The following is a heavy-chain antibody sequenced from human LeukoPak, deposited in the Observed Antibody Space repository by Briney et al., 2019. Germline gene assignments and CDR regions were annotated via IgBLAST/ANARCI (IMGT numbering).Heavy chain of an antibody. CDR3: TTQLWDIVVVVAATSFDY. D-gene: IGHD2-15*01. CDR1: GFTFSNAW. CDR2: IKSKTDGGTT. V-gene: IGHV3-15*01. Sequence: GGSLRLSCAASGFTFSNAWMSWVRQAPGKGLEWVGRIKSKTDGGTTDYAAPVKGRFTISRDDSKNTLYLQMNSLKTEDTAVYYCTTQLWDIVVVVAATSFDYWGQGTLVTVSS. J-gene: IGHJ4*02.